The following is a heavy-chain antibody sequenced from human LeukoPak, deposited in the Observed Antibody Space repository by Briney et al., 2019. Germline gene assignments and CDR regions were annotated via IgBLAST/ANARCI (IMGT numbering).Heavy chain of an antibody. V-gene: IGHV4-4*02. D-gene: IGHD6-19*01. CDR1: GGSISSSNW. J-gene: IGHJ4*02. CDR2: IYHSGST. CDR3: AIQGDSGWYYFDY. Sequence: SETLSLTCAVSGGSISSSNWWSWVRQPPGKGLEWIGEIYHSGSTNYNPSRKRRVTISVDKSRNQFSLKLTSVTAADTAAYYCAIQGDSGWYYFDYWGQGTLVTVSS.